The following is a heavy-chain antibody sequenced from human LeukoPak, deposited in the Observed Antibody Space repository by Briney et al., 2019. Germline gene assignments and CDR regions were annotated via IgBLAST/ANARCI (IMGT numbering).Heavy chain of an antibody. V-gene: IGHV4-31*03. CDR2: IYYSGST. J-gene: IGHJ3*02. D-gene: IGHD3-22*01. CDR3: ARVYYDSSGFLGSAFDI. Sequence: SETLSLTCTVSGGSISSGGYSWSWIRQHPGKGLEWIGYIYYSGSTYYNPSLKSRVTISVDTSKNQFSLKLSSVTAADTAVYYCARVYYDSSGFLGSAFDIWGQGTMVTVSS. CDR1: GGSISSGGYS.